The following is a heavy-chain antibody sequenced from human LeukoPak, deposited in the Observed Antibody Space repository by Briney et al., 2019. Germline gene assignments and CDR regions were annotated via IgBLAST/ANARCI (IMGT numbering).Heavy chain of an antibody. J-gene: IGHJ4*02. CDR1: GFTLSNAW. Sequence: GGSLRLSCAASGFTLSNAWMNWVRQAPGKGLEWVSAISGSGGSTYYADSVKGRFTISRDNSKNTLYLQMNSLRAEDTAVYYCAKDRRGYSYGQFDYWGQGTLVTVSS. CDR2: ISGSGGST. D-gene: IGHD5-18*01. CDR3: AKDRRGYSYGQFDY. V-gene: IGHV3-23*01.